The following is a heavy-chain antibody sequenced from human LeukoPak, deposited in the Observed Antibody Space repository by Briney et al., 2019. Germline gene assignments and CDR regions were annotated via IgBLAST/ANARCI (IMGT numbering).Heavy chain of an antibody. D-gene: IGHD3-3*01. CDR2: ISSSSSYI. V-gene: IGHV3-21*01. Sequence: GGSLRLSCAASGFTFSSYSMNWVRQAPGKGLEWVSSISSSSSYIYYADSVKGRFTISRDNAKNSLYLQMNSLRAEDTAVYYCARDDRTTRITIFGVVIPPGADIWGQGTMVTVSS. CDR1: GFTFSSYS. CDR3: ARDDRTTRITIFGVVIPPGADI. J-gene: IGHJ3*02.